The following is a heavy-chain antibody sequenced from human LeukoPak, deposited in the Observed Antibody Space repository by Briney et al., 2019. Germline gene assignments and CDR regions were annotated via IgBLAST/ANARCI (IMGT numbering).Heavy chain of an antibody. CDR2: IYYSGST. CDR3: AREWHPAPYDILTSLLLYNWFDP. Sequence: SETLSLTCTVSGGSISSGDYYWSWIRQPPGKGLEWIGYIYYSGSTYYNPSLKSRVTISVDTSKNQFSLKLSSVTAADTAVYYCAREWHPAPYDILTSLLLYNWFDPWGQGTLVTVSS. D-gene: IGHD3-9*01. CDR1: GGSISSGDYY. V-gene: IGHV4-30-4*08. J-gene: IGHJ5*02.